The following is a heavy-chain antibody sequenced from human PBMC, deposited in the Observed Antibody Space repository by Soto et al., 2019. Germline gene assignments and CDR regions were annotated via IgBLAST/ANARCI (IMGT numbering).Heavy chain of an antibody. V-gene: IGHV3-23*01. CDR3: AKDPMDTIYFDY. Sequence: SLRLICAAFGFTFRSYGMSWVRQAPGKGLEWVSAISSSVGSTYYADSVKGRFTISRDNSKNTLYLQMNSLRAEDTAVYYCAKDPMDTIYFDYCGQGTLVTVSS. CDR1: GFTFRSYG. CDR2: ISSSVGST. D-gene: IGHD5-18*01. J-gene: IGHJ4*02.